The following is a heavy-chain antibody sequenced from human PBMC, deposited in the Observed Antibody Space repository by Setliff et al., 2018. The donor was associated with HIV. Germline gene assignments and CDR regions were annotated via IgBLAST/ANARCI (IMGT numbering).Heavy chain of an antibody. CDR2: IHPTGHI. D-gene: IGHD3-22*01. V-gene: IGHV4-34*01. CDR3: ARAPGAYYYDSSAYYHPV. J-gene: IGHJ4*02. CDR1: GGSFSSYY. Sequence: SETLSLTCAVYGGSFSSYYWNWIRQTPGKGLEWIGEIHPTGHINYNPSYKSRVTVSLDTSKIQFSLKLNSVTAADTAVYYCARAPGAYYYDSSAYYHPVWGQGTLVTVSS.